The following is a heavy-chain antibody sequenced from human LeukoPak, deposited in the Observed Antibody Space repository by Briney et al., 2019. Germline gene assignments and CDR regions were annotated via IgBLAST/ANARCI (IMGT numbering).Heavy chain of an antibody. V-gene: IGHV4-39*01. Sequence: SETLSLTCTVSGGSISSSSYYWGWIRQPPGKGLEWIGSIYYSGSTYYNPSLKSRVTISVDTSKNQFSLKLSSVTAADTAVYYCAITKDYSGGVWYWGQGTLVTVSS. CDR2: IYYSGST. D-gene: IGHD2-21*01. J-gene: IGHJ4*02. CDR3: AITKDYSGGVWY. CDR1: GGSISSSSYY.